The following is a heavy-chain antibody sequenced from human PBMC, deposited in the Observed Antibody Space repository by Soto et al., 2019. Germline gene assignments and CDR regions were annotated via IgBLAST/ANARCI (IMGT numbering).Heavy chain of an antibody. Sequence: QVQLVESGGGVVQPGRSLRLSCAASGFTFSSYGMHWVRQAPGKGLGWVAVMGYDGSNKYYADSVKGRFTISRDNSRTTLYLQMNSLRAEDTAVYYCARDEGDSGWFYFDYWGQGTLVTVSS. J-gene: IGHJ4*02. CDR1: GFTFSSYG. CDR2: MGYDGSNK. D-gene: IGHD6-19*01. CDR3: ARDEGDSGWFYFDY. V-gene: IGHV3-33*01.